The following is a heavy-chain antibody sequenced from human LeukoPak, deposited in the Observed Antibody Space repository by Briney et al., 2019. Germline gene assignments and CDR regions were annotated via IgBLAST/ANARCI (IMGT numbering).Heavy chain of an antibody. V-gene: IGHV3-21*01. CDR1: GFTFNTYS. CDR3: VRDPHIVVVPAARVYYFDY. J-gene: IGHJ4*02. Sequence: GGSLGLSCAASGFTFNTYSMNWVRQAPGKGLEWVSSISSRSSYYIYYADSVKGRFTISRDNAKNSLYLQMDSLRAEDTAVYYCVRDPHIVVVPAARVYYFDYWGQGTLVTVSS. D-gene: IGHD2-2*01. CDR2: ISSRSSYYI.